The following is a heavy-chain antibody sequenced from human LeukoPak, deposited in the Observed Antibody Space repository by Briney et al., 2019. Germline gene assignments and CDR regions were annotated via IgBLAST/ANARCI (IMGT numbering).Heavy chain of an antibody. Sequence: GGSLRPSCAASGFAFSSYSMNWVRQAPGKGLEWVSSISSSSSYIYYADSVKGRFTISRDNAKNSLYLQMNSLRAEDTAVYYCARDLGCSSTSCLSYYYYYMDVWGKGTTVTVSS. CDR1: GFAFSSYS. V-gene: IGHV3-21*01. D-gene: IGHD2-2*01. CDR2: ISSSSSYI. J-gene: IGHJ6*03. CDR3: ARDLGCSSTSCLSYYYYYMDV.